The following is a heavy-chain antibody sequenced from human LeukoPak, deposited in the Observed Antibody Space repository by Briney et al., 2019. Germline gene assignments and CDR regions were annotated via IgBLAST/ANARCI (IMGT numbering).Heavy chain of an antibody. D-gene: IGHD5-18*01. J-gene: IGHJ4*02. CDR1: RYTFTGYY. CDR2: INPNSGVT. V-gene: IGHV1-2*02. CDR3: ARGTGEGYTYGRYYFDY. Sequence: ASVKVSCKASRYTFTGYYMHWVRQAPGQGLEWMGWINPNSGVTDYAQNFQGRVTMTRDTSISTASVELSRLRSDDTAVYYCARGTGEGYTYGRYYFDYWGQGTLVTVSS.